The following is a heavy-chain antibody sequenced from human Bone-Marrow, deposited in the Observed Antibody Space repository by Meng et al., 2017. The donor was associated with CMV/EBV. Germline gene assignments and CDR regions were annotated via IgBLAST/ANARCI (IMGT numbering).Heavy chain of an antibody. CDR2: INHSGST. CDR3: ARRGCSSTSCYRPYNWFDP. Sequence: SFIGYYWSWIRQAPGKGLEWIGEINHSGSTNYNPSLKSRVTISVDTSKNQFSLKLSSVTAADTAVYYCARRGCSSTSCYRPYNWFDPWGQGTLVTVSS. V-gene: IGHV4-34*01. D-gene: IGHD2-2*02. CDR1: SFIGYY. J-gene: IGHJ5*02.